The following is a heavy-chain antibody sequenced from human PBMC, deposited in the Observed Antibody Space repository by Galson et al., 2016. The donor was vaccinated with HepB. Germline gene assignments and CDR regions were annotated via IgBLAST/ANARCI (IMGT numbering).Heavy chain of an antibody. Sequence: SETLSLTCVVHDGSFSGYYWTWIRQPPGKGLEWIGEVNHGAGTKYSPSLKSRVTISSDTSKNHFSLNLTSGTAADTAVYFCARGLKRPYCTSASCYLRAMDVWGQGTTVTVSS. J-gene: IGHJ6*02. D-gene: IGHD2-2*01. V-gene: IGHV4-34*01. CDR1: DGSFSGYY. CDR2: VNHGAGT. CDR3: ARGLKRPYCTSASCYLRAMDV.